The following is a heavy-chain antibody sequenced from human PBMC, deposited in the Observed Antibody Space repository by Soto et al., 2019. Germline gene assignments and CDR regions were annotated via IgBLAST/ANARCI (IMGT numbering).Heavy chain of an antibody. CDR2: INHSGST. J-gene: IGHJ5*01. V-gene: IGHV4-34*01. CDR1: CGSFIGYY. Sequence: SETLSLTCAVYCGSFIGYYWSWIRQPPGKGLEWIGEINHSGSTNYNPSLKSRVTISVDTSKNQFSLRLNSVTAADTAMYYCAMSRSGILDSWGQGTLVTVSS. CDR3: AMSRSGILDS. D-gene: IGHD6-19*01.